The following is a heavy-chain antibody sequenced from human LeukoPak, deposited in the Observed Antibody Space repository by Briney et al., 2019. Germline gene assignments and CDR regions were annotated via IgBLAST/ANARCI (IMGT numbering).Heavy chain of an antibody. V-gene: IGHV1-2*02. CDR2: INPNSGGT. Sequence: GASVKVSCKASGYTFTGYYMRWVRQAPGQGLEWMGCINPNSGGTNYAQNFQGRVTMTRDTSISTAYMEVSRLRSDDTAVYYCARAGGSSWYPDFDYWGQGTLVTVSS. D-gene: IGHD6-13*01. CDR3: ARAGGSSWYPDFDY. J-gene: IGHJ4*02. CDR1: GYTFTGYY.